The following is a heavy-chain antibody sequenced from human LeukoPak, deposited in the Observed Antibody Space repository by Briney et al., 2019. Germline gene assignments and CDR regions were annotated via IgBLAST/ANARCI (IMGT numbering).Heavy chain of an antibody. J-gene: IGHJ4*02. D-gene: IGHD7-27*01. V-gene: IGHV4-38-2*02. Sequence: SETLSLTCTVSGYSISSGYFWGWIRQPPGKGLEWIGSFYHSGITYYNPSLKSRVTISVDTSKNQFSLKLSSVTAADTAVYFCARGFRGDNFDYWGQGTLVTVSS. CDR1: GYSISSGYF. CDR3: ARGFRGDNFDY. CDR2: FYHSGIT.